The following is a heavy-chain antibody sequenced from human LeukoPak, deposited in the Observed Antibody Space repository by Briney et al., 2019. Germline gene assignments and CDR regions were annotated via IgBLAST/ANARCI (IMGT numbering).Heavy chain of an antibody. CDR2: IYTSGTT. CDR1: GGSISSYY. Sequence: PSETLFLTCTVSGGSISSYYWSWIRQPAGKGLEWIGRIYTSGTTNYNPSLKSRVTMSVDTSKNQFSLKLSSVTDADTAVYYCARDSGSYPNWFDPWGQGILVTVSS. V-gene: IGHV4-4*07. J-gene: IGHJ5*02. D-gene: IGHD1-26*01. CDR3: ARDSGSYPNWFDP.